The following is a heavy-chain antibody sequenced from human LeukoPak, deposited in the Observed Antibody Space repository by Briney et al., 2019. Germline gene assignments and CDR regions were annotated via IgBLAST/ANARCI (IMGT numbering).Heavy chain of an antibody. CDR1: GFTFSSYS. CDR3: ARGPSGYHNT. V-gene: IGHV3-21*01. D-gene: IGHD5-12*01. CDR2: ISSSSSYI. Sequence: GGSLRLSCAASGFTFSSYSMNWVRQAPGKGLEWVSSISSSSSYIYYADSVKGRFTISRDNAKNSLFLQMNSLRAEDTAVYYCARGPSGYHNTGGQGTLVTVSS. J-gene: IGHJ4*02.